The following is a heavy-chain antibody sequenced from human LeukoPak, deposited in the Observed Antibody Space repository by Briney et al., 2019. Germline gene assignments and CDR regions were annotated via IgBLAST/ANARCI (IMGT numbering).Heavy chain of an antibody. J-gene: IGHJ6*02. CDR1: GGTFSSYA. CDR3: AIQAVAGWGGYYYYYGMDV. Sequence: SVKVSCKASGGTFSSYAISWVRQAPGQGLEWMGGIIPIFGTANYAQKFQGRVTITADESTSTAYMELSSLRSEDTAVYYCAIQAVAGWGGYYYYYGMDVWGQGTTVTVSS. D-gene: IGHD6-19*01. CDR2: IIPIFGTA. V-gene: IGHV1-69*13.